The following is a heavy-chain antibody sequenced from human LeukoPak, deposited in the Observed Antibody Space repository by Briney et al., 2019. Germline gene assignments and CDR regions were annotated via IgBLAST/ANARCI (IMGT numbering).Heavy chain of an antibody. J-gene: IGHJ4*02. CDR2: IYYSGST. CDR1: GGSISSYY. CDR3: ARFLDKYYFDY. D-gene: IGHD3-3*01. V-gene: IGHV4-59*01. Sequence: PSETLSLTCTVSGGSISSYYWSWIRQPPGKGLEWIGYIYYSGSTNYNPSLKSRVTISVDTSKNQFSLKLSSVTAADTAVYYWARFLDKYYFDYWGQGTLVTVSS.